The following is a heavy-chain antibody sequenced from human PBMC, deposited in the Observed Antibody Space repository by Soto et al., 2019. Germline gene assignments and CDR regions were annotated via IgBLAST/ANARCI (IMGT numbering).Heavy chain of an antibody. CDR3: ARVSGYPNYYGMDV. D-gene: IGHD3-22*01. V-gene: IGHV5-10-1*01. Sequence: GEYLKISCKGSGYSFTSYWITWVRQMPGKGLEWMGKIEPSDSYTNYSPSFQGHVTISADKSISTAYLQWSSLKASVTAMYYCARVSGYPNYYGMDVWGQGTTVTVSS. CDR2: IEPSDSYT. J-gene: IGHJ6*02. CDR1: GYSFTSYW.